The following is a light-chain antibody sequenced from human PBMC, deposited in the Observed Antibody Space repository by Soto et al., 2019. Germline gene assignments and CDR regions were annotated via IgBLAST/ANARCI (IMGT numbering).Light chain of an antibody. CDR1: QDISGW. V-gene: IGKV1-5*01. Sequence: IQMTQSPSTLSASVGDRVIITCRASQDISGWLAWYQQKPGKAPKLLVFDASSLEDGVPSRFSGSGSGTEFTLTVSNLQSDDFATYYCQHYSTRSGVTFGGGTQVEI. J-gene: IGKJ4*01. CDR2: DAS. CDR3: QHYSTRSGVT.